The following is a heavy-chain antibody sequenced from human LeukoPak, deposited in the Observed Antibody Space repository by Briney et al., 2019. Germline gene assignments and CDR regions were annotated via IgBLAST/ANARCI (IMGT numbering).Heavy chain of an antibody. CDR2: ISGSGGST. CDR3: AKAPGAGRDY. CDR1: GLTFSSYG. J-gene: IGHJ4*02. D-gene: IGHD6-19*01. V-gene: IGHV3-23*01. Sequence: GGTLRLSCAASGLTFSSYGMSWVRQAPGKGLEWVSAISGSGGSTYYADSVKGRFTISRDNSKNTLYLQMNSLRAEDTAVYYCAKAPGAGRDYWGQGTLVTVSS.